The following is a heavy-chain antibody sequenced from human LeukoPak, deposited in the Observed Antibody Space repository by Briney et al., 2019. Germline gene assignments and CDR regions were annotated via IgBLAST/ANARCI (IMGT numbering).Heavy chain of an antibody. CDR2: IYSGGST. Sequence: PGGSLRLSCAASGFIVSSNYMGWVRQAPGKGLEWVSVIYSGGSTYYADSVKGRFTISRDNSKNMIYLEMNSLRVEDTAVYYCAKVRNLEIAVAGTIFDYWGQGTLVTVSS. V-gene: IGHV3-66*01. CDR1: GFIVSSNY. CDR3: AKVRNLEIAVAGTIFDY. D-gene: IGHD6-19*01. J-gene: IGHJ4*02.